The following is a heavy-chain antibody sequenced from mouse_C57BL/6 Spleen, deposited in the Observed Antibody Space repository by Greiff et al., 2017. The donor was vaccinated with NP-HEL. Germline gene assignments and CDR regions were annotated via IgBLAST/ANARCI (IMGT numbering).Heavy chain of an antibody. V-gene: IGHV5-4*01. D-gene: IGHD1-1*01. CDR3: ARDRITTVVATGYFDY. Sequence: EVMLVESGGGLVKPGGSLKLSCAASGFTFSSYAMSWVRQTPEKRLEWVATISDGGSYTYYPDNVKGRFTISRDNAKNNLYLQMSHLKSEDTAMYYCARDRITTVVATGYFDYWGQGTTLTVSS. CDR2: ISDGGSYT. CDR1: GFTFSSYA. J-gene: IGHJ2*01.